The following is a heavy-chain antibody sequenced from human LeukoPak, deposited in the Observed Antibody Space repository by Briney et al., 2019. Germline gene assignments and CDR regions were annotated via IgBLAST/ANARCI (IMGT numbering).Heavy chain of an antibody. J-gene: IGHJ6*02. V-gene: IGHV3-23*01. CDR2: ISPDGRNT. Sequence: PGGSLRLSCAASGFTFSSYAMTWVRQAPGQGLEWVSTISPDGRNTHYAESVQGRFTISRDNSKNTLYLETTSLRVEDTAIYYCARDVGAPAPMAGWGQGTTVTVSS. D-gene: IGHD2-2*01. CDR1: GFTFSSYA. CDR3: ARDVGAPAPMAG.